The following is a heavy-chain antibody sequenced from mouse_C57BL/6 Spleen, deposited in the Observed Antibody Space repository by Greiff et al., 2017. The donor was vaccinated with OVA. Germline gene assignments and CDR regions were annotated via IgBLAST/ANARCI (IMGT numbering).Heavy chain of an antibody. D-gene: IGHD2-1*01. CDR2: ISSGSSTI. J-gene: IGHJ3*01. CDR3: ARGLLSPFAY. CDR1: GFTFSDYG. Sequence: EVQLVESGGGLVKPGGSLKLSCAASGFTFSDYGLHWVRQAPEKGLEWVAYISSGSSTIYYADTVKGRFTISRDNAKNTLFRQMTSLRSEDTAMYYCARGLLSPFAYWGQGTLVTVSA. V-gene: IGHV5-17*01.